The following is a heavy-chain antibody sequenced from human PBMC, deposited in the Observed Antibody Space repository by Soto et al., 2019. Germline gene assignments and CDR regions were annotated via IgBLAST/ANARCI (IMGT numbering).Heavy chain of an antibody. CDR1: GFTVSSNY. CDR2: IYSGGST. V-gene: IGHV3-53*04. D-gene: IGHD3-10*01. Sequence: ESGGGLVQPGGSLRLSCAASGFTVSSNYMSWVRQAPGKGLEWVSVIYSGGSTYYADSVKGRFTISRHNSKNTLYLQMNSLRAEDTAVYYCARDGLTMVRGVIYNYYMDVWGRGTTVTVSS. J-gene: IGHJ6*03. CDR3: ARDGLTMVRGVIYNYYMDV.